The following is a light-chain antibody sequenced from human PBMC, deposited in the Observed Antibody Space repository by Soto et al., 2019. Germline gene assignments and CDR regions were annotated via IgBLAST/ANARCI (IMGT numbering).Light chain of an antibody. Sequence: QSALTQPRSVSGSPGQSVTISCTGSTGDVGAYNFVSWYQHHPGKAPKLIIYDANKRPSGVPDRFSASKSGNTASLTISGLQAEDEADYYGCSNADSFSWAFGGGTKVTVL. V-gene: IGLV2-11*01. CDR3: CSNADSFSWA. J-gene: IGLJ3*02. CDR2: DAN. CDR1: TGDVGAYNF.